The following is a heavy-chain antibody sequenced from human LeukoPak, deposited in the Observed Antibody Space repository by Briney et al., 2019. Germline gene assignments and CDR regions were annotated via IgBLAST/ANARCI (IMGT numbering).Heavy chain of an antibody. D-gene: IGHD2-8*01. CDR1: GYTLTELS. V-gene: IGHV1-24*01. CDR3: ATDSQIAGVSPSHLFDY. CDR2: FDPEDGET. J-gene: IGHJ4*02. Sequence: GASVKVSCKVSGYTLTELSMHWVRQAPGKGLERMGGFDPEDGETIYAQKFQGRVTMTEDTSTDTAYMELSSLRSEDTAVYYCATDSQIAGVSPSHLFDYWGQGTLVTVSS.